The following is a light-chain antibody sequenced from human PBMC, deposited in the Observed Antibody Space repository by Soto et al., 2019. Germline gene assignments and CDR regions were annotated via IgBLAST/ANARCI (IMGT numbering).Light chain of an antibody. Sequence: EIVLTQSPGTLSLSPGERATLSCRASQSVSSSYLAWYQQKPGQAPRLLIYGASSRATGIPDRFRGSGSGTDFTLTISRLEPEDFAVYYCQQYGSPPQTFGQGTKV. CDR2: GAS. J-gene: IGKJ1*01. CDR3: QQYGSPPQT. V-gene: IGKV3-20*01. CDR1: QSVSSSY.